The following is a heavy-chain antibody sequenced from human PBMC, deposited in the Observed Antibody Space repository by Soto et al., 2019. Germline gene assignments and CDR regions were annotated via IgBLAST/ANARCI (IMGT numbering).Heavy chain of an antibody. CDR3: AITHLRFGEHHY. J-gene: IGHJ4*02. D-gene: IGHD3-10*01. Sequence: QVQLVQSGAEVKKPGASVKVSCKASGYTLTSYDINWVRQATGQGLGWMGWMNPNRGNTGYAQKFQGRVTMTRNTSISTAYMELSSLRSEDTAVYYCAITHLRFGEHHYWGQGTLVTVSS. CDR2: MNPNRGNT. CDR1: GYTLTSYD. V-gene: IGHV1-8*01.